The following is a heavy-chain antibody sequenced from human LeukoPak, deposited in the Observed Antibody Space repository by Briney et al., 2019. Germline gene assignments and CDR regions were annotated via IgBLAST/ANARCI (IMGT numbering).Heavy chain of an antibody. CDR1: GYTFTSYR. Sequence: GASVKVSCKASGYTFTSYRISWVRPAPGQGLEGMGWISAYNGNTNYAQKLQGRVTMTTHTSTSTAYMAVKSLRSDHPAGYYCGRGTRFAAAGGRGGDYWGQGTLVTVSS. CDR2: ISAYNGNT. D-gene: IGHD6-13*01. CDR3: GRGTRFAAAGGRGGDY. V-gene: IGHV1-18*01. J-gene: IGHJ4*02.